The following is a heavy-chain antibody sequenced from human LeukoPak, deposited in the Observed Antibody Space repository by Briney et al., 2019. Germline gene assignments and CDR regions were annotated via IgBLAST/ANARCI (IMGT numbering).Heavy chain of an antibody. V-gene: IGHV1-18*01. CDR3: ARVFRSGYFDWLSTGYYYYGMDV. Sequence: ASVKVSCKASGYTFTSYGISWVRQAPGQGLEWMGWISAYIGNTNYAQKLQGRVTMTTDTSTSTAYMELRSLRSDDTAVYYCARVFRSGYFDWLSTGYYYYGMDVWGQGTTVTVSS. J-gene: IGHJ6*02. CDR2: ISAYIGNT. D-gene: IGHD3-9*01. CDR1: GYTFTSYG.